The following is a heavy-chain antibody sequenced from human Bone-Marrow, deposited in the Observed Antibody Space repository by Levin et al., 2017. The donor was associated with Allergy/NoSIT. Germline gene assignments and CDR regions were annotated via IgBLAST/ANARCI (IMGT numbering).Heavy chain of an antibody. CDR2: IHYSGRA. CDR1: GGSINSENYY. V-gene: IGHV4-31*03. J-gene: IGHJ3*02. CDR3: AREVINPSYCGLDGFDI. D-gene: IGHD3-10*01. Sequence: SETLSLTCTVSGGSINSENYYWSWIRQHPGKGLEWIGYIHYSGRAYYNPSLKSRPILSVDTSKNQFSLKLSSVTAADTAVYYCAREVINPSYCGLDGFDIWGQGTMVTVSS.